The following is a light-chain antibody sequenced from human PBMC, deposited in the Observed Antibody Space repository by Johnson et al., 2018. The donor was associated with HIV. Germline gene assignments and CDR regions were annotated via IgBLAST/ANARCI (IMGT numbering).Light chain of an antibody. CDR1: SSNIGNNY. CDR2: DHN. V-gene: IGLV1-51*01. CDR3: GTWDSSLSADF. Sequence: QSVLTQPPSVSAAPGQKVTISCSGSSSNIGNNYVSWYQQLPGTAPKLLIYDHNKRPSGIPDRFSGSKSGTSATLGITGLQTGDEADYYCGTWDSSLSADFFGTGSNVTVL. J-gene: IGLJ1*01.